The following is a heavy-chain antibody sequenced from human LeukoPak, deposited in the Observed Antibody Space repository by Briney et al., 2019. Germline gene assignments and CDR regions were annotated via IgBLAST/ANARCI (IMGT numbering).Heavy chain of an antibody. D-gene: IGHD3-9*01. J-gene: IGHJ4*02. CDR2: ISGSGGST. CDR1: GFTFSSYA. V-gene: IGHV3-23*01. CDR3: ARAGDDILTGYVDY. Sequence: GGSLRLSCAASGFTFSSYAMSWVRQAPGKGLEWVSAISGSGGSTYYADSVKGRFTISRDNSKNTLYLQMNSLRAEDTAVYYCARAGDDILTGYVDYWGQGTLVTVSS.